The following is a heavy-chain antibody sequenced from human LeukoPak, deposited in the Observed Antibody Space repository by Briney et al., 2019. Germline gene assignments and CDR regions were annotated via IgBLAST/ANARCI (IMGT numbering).Heavy chain of an antibody. Sequence: SETLSLTCTVSGGSISSSSYYWGWIRQPPGKGLEWIGTIYYSGSAYDNPSLKSRVTISVDTSKNQFSLKLSSVTAADTAVYYCARQSSGYSYGSHDYWGQGTLVTVSS. V-gene: IGHV4-39*01. CDR1: GGSISSSSYY. CDR2: IYYSGSA. J-gene: IGHJ4*02. CDR3: ARQSSGYSYGSHDY. D-gene: IGHD5-18*01.